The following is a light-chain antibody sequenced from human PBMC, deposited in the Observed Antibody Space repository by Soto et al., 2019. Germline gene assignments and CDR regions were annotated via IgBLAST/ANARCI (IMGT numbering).Light chain of an antibody. CDR2: DVS. J-gene: IGKJ4*01. Sequence: DIQMTQSPSTLSGSVGDRVTITCRASQSIGYLLAWYQQKPGKAPKFLIYDVSTLESGVPSRFSGSGSGTEFTLTISSLQPEDFATYYCQQYDSYPLTFGGGTKVDIK. V-gene: IGKV1-5*01. CDR3: QQYDSYPLT. CDR1: QSIGYL.